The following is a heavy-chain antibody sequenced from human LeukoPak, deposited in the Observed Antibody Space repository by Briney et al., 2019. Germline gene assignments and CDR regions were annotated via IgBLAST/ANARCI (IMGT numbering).Heavy chain of an antibody. V-gene: IGHV3-7*01. CDR1: GFTFSDYW. CDR3: ARDCFAENNY. Sequence: GGSLRLTCAASGFTFSDYWMTWVRQAPGKGLEWVANIKQDGSETYYVDSVRGRFTISRDNARKSLYLQMNSLRAEDTAVYFCARDCFAENNYWGQGILVTVSS. D-gene: IGHD2-21*01. CDR2: IKQDGSET. J-gene: IGHJ4*02.